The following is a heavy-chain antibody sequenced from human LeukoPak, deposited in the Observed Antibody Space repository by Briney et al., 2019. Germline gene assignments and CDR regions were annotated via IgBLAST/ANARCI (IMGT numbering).Heavy chain of an antibody. CDR1: GFTFSSYA. CDR2: ISGSGGST. J-gene: IGHJ3*02. Sequence: GGSLRLSCAASGFTFSSYAMSWVRQAPGKGLEWVSAISGSGGSTYYADSVKGRFTISIDNSKNTLYLQMNSLRAEDTAVYYCAKDRAKDIVVVPAATSAFDIWGQGTMVTVSS. V-gene: IGHV3-23*01. D-gene: IGHD2-2*01. CDR3: AKDRAKDIVVVPAATSAFDI.